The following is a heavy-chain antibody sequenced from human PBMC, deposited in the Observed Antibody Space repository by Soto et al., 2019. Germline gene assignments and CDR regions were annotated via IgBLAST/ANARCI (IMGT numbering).Heavy chain of an antibody. V-gene: IGHV4-4*02. CDR1: GGSISSSNW. CDR3: ARVQRDWPYSNYVFGSFSALRYYYGMDV. J-gene: IGHJ6*02. D-gene: IGHD4-4*01. CDR2: IYHSGST. Sequence: QVQLQESGPGLVKPSGTLSLTCAVSGGSISSSNWWSWVRQPPGKGLEWIGEIYHSGSTNYNPSLKSRVTISVDKSKNQFSLKLSSVTAADTAVYYCARVQRDWPYSNYVFGSFSALRYYYGMDVWGQGTTVTVSS.